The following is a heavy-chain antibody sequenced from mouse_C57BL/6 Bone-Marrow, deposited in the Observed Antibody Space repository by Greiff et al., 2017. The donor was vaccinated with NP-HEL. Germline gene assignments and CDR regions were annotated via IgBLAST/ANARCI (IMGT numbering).Heavy chain of an antibody. CDR2: IYPRSGNT. V-gene: IGHV1-81*01. D-gene: IGHD2-4*01. CDR1: GYTFTSYG. J-gene: IGHJ2*01. Sequence: QVHVKQSGAELARPGASVKLSCKASGYTFTSYGISWVKQRPGQGLEWIGEIYPRSGNTYYNEKFKGKATLTADKSSSTAYMELRSLTSEDSAVYFCALYYDYVDYWGQGTTLTVSS. CDR3: ALYYDYVDY.